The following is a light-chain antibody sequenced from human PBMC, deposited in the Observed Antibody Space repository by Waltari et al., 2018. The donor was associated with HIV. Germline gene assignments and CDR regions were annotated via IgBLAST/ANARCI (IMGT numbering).Light chain of an antibody. Sequence: QSALTQSPSASGSPGQSVNISCSGATSDISDYNYVSWYQQHSDRPPKLIIFEVTKRPSGVPDRFSGSKSGNTASLFVSGLQPEDEATYFCSSFAGTHKLFGGGTKLTVL. V-gene: IGLV2-8*01. CDR1: TSDISDYNY. CDR2: EVT. CDR3: SSFAGTHKL. J-gene: IGLJ2*01.